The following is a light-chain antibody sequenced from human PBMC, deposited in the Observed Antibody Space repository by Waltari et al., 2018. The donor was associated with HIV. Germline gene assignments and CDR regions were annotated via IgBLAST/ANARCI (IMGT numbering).Light chain of an antibody. CDR3: AAWDDSLGGVV. CDR1: NSDIGSHY. J-gene: IGLJ3*02. CDR2: RDN. V-gene: IGLV1-47*01. Sequence: QSVLTQPPSASGTPGQRVTIPCSGSNSDIGSHYVYWYQLLPGTAPKLLIYRDNQRPSGVPDRVSGSKSGTSASLAISGLRSEDEAEYFCAAWDDSLGGVVFGGGTKLTVL.